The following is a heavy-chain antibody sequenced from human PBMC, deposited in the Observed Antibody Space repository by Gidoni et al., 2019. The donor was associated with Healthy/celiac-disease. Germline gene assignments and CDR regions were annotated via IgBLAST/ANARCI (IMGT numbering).Heavy chain of an antibody. CDR1: GCTVSSYG. J-gene: IGHJ4*02. V-gene: IGHV3-33*01. CDR2: IGYDGSNE. Sequence: QVQLVESGGGVGQPGRSLRLSWAASGCTVSSYGMHWVRQAPGKGLEWVAVIGYDGSNEYYAYSVKGRFTISRDNSKNTLYLQMSSLRAEDTAVYYCARDGRRQWLVSGYYFDYWGQGTLVTVSS. D-gene: IGHD6-19*01. CDR3: ARDGRRQWLVSGYYFDY.